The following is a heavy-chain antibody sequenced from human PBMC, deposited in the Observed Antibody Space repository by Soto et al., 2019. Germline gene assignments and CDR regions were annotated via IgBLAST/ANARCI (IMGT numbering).Heavy chain of an antibody. D-gene: IGHD3-22*01. Sequence: SETLSLTCTVSGGSISSYHWSWIRQPPGKGLEWIGYIYYSGTTNYNPSLKSRVTISLDTSKNQFSLMLTSVTTADTAVYYCAREVRYYYDSSGSYYFDFWGQGTPVTVSS. CDR1: GGSISSYH. CDR3: AREVRYYYDSSGSYYFDF. CDR2: IYYSGTT. V-gene: IGHV4-59*01. J-gene: IGHJ4*02.